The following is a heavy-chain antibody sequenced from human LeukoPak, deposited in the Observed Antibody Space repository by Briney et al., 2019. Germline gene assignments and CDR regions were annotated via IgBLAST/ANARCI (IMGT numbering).Heavy chain of an antibody. J-gene: IGHJ4*02. CDR2: IYYSGST. V-gene: IGHV4-59*01. D-gene: IGHD3-22*01. Sequence: WETLSLTFTVPGGSISSNYWSWIRQPTGKGLEWIGYIYYSGSTNYNPSLKSRVTISVDTSKNQFSLKLSSVTAADTAVYYCARGLAYYYDSSGYPLDYWGQGTLVTVSS. CDR1: GGSISSNY. CDR3: ARGLAYYYDSSGYPLDY.